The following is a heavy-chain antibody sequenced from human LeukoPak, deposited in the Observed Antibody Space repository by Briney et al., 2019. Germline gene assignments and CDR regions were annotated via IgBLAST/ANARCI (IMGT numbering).Heavy chain of an antibody. J-gene: IGHJ4*02. D-gene: IGHD3-10*01. CDR2: ISYDGSNK. CDR3: ARPSVLLWFGELSMEVTPDHDY. V-gene: IGHV3-30-3*01. CDR1: GFTFSSYA. Sequence: GGSLRLSCAASGFTFSSYAMHWVRQAPGKGLEWVAVISYDGSNKYYADSVKGRFTISRDNSKNTLYLQMNSLRAEGTAVYYCARPSVLLWFGELSMEVTPDHDYWGQGTLVIVSS.